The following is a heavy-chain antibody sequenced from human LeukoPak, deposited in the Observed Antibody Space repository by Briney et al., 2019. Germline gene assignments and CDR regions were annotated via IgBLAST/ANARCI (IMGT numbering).Heavy chain of an antibody. Sequence: SVTVSCKASGGTFSSYAISWVRQAPGQGLEWMGGIIPIFGTANYAQKFQGRVTITADESTSTAYMELSSLRSEDTAVYYCAGTWIGYDYYYYYGMDVWGQGTTVTVSS. D-gene: IGHD2-2*03. CDR3: AGTWIGYDYYYYYGMDV. CDR1: GGTFSSYA. CDR2: IIPIFGTA. V-gene: IGHV1-69*13. J-gene: IGHJ6*02.